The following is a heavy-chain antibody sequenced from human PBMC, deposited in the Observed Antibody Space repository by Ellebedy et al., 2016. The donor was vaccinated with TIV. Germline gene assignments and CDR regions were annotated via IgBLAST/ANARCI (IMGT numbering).Heavy chain of an antibody. V-gene: IGHV3-21*01. D-gene: IGHD4-17*01. Sequence: GESLKISXAASGFTFSSYAMSWVRQAPGKGLEWVSSISSSSSYIYYADSVKGRFTISRDNAKNSLYLQMNSLRAEDTAVYYCARDGSTVTPFDYWGQGTLVTVSS. CDR3: ARDGSTVTPFDY. CDR2: ISSSSSYI. CDR1: GFTFSSYA. J-gene: IGHJ4*02.